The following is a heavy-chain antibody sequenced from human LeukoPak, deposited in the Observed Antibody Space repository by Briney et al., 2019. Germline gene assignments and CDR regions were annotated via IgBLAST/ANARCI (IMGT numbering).Heavy chain of an antibody. D-gene: IGHD1-26*01. CDR3: TKRVKYGGTWDHFAD. CDR2: VNADGGNT. Sequence: GGSLRLSCAASGFTFNNYRMSWVRQAPGKGLEWVSTVNADGGNTYYADSVKGRFTISRDNSKSTLILQMNSLRVEDTALYYCTKRVKYGGTWDHFADWGQGTLVTVSS. V-gene: IGHV3-23*01. CDR1: GFTFNNYR. J-gene: IGHJ4*02.